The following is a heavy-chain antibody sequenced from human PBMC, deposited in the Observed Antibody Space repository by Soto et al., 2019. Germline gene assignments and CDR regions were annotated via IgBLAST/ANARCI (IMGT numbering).Heavy chain of an antibody. CDR1: GFTVSSYG. CDR3: ARDGRMKRADSLNAYYYYGMDV. J-gene: IGHJ6*02. CDR2: IWYDGSNK. D-gene: IGHD3-22*01. V-gene: IGHV3-33*01. Sequence: XESLALSFAASGFTVSSYGMHWVRQAPGKGLEWVAVIWYDGSNKYYADSVKGRFTISRDNSKNTLYPQMNSLRAEDTAVYYCARDGRMKRADSLNAYYYYGMDVWGQGTTVTVSS.